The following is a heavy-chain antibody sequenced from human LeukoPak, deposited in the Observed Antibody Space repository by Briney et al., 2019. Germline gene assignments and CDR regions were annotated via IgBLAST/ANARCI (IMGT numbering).Heavy chain of an antibody. CDR2: IYYSGST. Sequence: TLETLSLTCTVSGGSISSGDYYWSWIRQPPGKGLEWIGYIYYSGSTYYNPSLKSRVTISVDTSQNQFSLKLSSVTAADTAVYYCAREGGIAAASNALDYWGQGTLVTVSS. J-gene: IGHJ4*02. CDR1: GGSISSGDYY. CDR3: AREGGIAAASNALDY. V-gene: IGHV4-30-4*01. D-gene: IGHD6-13*01.